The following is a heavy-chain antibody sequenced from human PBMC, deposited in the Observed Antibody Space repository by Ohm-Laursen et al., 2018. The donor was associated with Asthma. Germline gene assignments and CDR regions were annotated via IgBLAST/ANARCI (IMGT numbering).Heavy chain of an antibody. Sequence: GASVKVSCKASGYTFTSYAIHWVRQAPGQRLEWMGWINAGNGNTKYSQKFQDRVTITRDTSASTAYMELSSLKSEDTAVYYCARELAAGTSNWFDSWGQGTLVTVSS. J-gene: IGHJ5*01. CDR3: ARELAAGTSNWFDS. D-gene: IGHD6-19*01. V-gene: IGHV1-3*01. CDR1: GYTFTSYA. CDR2: INAGNGNT.